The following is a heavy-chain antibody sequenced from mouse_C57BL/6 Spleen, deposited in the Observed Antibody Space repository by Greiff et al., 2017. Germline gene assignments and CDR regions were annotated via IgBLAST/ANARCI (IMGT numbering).Heavy chain of an antibody. CDR2: IDPNSGGT. J-gene: IGHJ1*03. Sequence: KQSCKASGYTFTSYWMHWVKQRPGRGLEWIGRIDPNSGGTKYNEKIKSKATLTVDKPSSTAYMQLSSLTSEDSAVYYCARIYYDYGDWYFDVWGTGTTVTVSS. V-gene: IGHV1-72*01. CDR1: GYTFTSYW. D-gene: IGHD2-4*01. CDR3: ARIYYDYGDWYFDV.